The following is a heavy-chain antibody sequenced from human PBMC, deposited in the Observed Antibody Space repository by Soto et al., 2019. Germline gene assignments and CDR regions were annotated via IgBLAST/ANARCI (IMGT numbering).Heavy chain of an antibody. CDR1: GFTFGDYA. CDR3: TRDLKVPVDYYYDSSGYYY. D-gene: IGHD3-22*01. CDR2: IRSKAYGGTK. Sequence: GVSLRLSYTASGFTFGDYAMSWVRQAPGKGLEWVGFIRSKAYGGTKEYAASVKGRFTISRDDSKSIAYLQMNSLKTEDTAVYYCTRDLKVPVDYYYDSSGYYYWGQGTLVTVSS. V-gene: IGHV3-49*04. J-gene: IGHJ4*02.